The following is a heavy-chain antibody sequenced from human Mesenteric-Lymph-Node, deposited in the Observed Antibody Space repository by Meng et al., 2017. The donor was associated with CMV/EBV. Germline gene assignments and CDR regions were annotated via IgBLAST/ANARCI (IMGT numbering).Heavy chain of an antibody. D-gene: IGHD2-2*01. CDR1: GYTFTSYG. J-gene: IGHJ6*02. V-gene: IGHV1-18*01. Sequence: ASVKVSCKASGYTFTSYGISWVRQAPGQGLEWMGWISAYNVNTNYAQKLQGRVTITTDDSTSTAYMELSSLRSEDTAVYSCARHLSYCSSTSCYDYYYYGMDVWGQGTTVTVSS. CDR2: ISAYNVNT. CDR3: ARHLSYCSSTSCYDYYYYGMDV.